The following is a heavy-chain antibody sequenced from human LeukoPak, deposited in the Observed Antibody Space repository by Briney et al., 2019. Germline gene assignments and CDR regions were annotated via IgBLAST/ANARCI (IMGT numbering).Heavy chain of an antibody. J-gene: IGHJ4*02. CDR3: ARDSSGEAAGY. CDR2: INPSGGST. V-gene: IGHV1-46*01. D-gene: IGHD2-15*01. CDR1: GYTFTSYY. Sequence: GASVKVSCTASGYTFTSYYMHWVRQAPGQGLEWMGIINPSGGSTSYAQKFQGRVTMTRDTSTSTVYMELSILRSEDTAVYYCARDSSGEAAGYWGQGTLVTVSS.